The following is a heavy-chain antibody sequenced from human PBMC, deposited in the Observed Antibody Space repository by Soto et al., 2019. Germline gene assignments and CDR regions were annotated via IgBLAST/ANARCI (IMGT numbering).Heavy chain of an antibody. D-gene: IGHD3-16*01. Sequence: ASVKVSCKASGGTFSSYAISWVRQAPGQGLEWMGGIIPIFGTANYAQKFQGRVTITADKSTSTAYMELSSLRSEDTAAYYCAICIMTHRFDYRGQGTLVTVSS. CDR3: AICIMTHRFDY. J-gene: IGHJ4*02. CDR2: IIPIFGTA. CDR1: GGTFSSYA. V-gene: IGHV1-69*06.